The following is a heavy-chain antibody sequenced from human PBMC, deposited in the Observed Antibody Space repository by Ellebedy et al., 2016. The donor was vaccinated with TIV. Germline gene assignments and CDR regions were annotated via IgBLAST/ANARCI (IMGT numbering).Heavy chain of an antibody. Sequence: GESLKISXAASGLTFSNSDMNWVRQAPGKGLEWVSTIGGLDDGTHYADYVEGRFTISRDNSKNTLYLQLNSLRAEDTAVYYCARRPRGGLPTHYWFFDLWGRGTLVTVSS. CDR2: IGGLDDGT. CDR3: ARRPRGGLPTHYWFFDL. V-gene: IGHV3-23*01. D-gene: IGHD1-26*01. J-gene: IGHJ2*01. CDR1: GLTFSNSD.